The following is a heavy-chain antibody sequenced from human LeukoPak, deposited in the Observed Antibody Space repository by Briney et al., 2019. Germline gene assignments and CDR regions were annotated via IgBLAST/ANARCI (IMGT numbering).Heavy chain of an antibody. Sequence: GGSLRLSCAASGFTFSDYYMSWIRQAPGKGLEWVSYISSSGSTIHYADSVKGRFTISRDNAKNSLYLQMNSLRAEDTAVYYCARERGIAARSFDYWGQGTLVTVSS. D-gene: IGHD6-6*01. CDR2: ISSSGSTI. J-gene: IGHJ4*02. CDR1: GFTFSDYY. CDR3: ARERGIAARSFDY. V-gene: IGHV3-11*01.